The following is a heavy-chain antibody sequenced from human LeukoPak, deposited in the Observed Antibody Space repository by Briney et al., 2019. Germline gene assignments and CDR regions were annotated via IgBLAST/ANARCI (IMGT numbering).Heavy chain of an antibody. CDR3: ARDAAAAGPFDY. J-gene: IGHJ4*02. D-gene: IGHD6-13*01. Sequence: ASVKVSCKASGYTITAYYIHWVRQAPGQGLEWMGWISTYNGHTYYAQKLQGRVTMTTDTSTSTAYMELRSLRSDDTAVYYCARDAAAAGPFDYWGQGTLVTVSS. CDR2: ISTYNGHT. V-gene: IGHV1-18*04. CDR1: GYTITAYY.